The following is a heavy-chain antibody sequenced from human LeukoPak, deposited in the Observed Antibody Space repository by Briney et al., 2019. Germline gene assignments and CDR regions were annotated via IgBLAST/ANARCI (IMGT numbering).Heavy chain of an antibody. Sequence: SETLSLTCTVSGGSISSYYWSWIRQPPGTGLEWIGYIYYSGSTNYNPSLKSRVTISVDTSKNQFSLKLSSVTAADTAVYYCASLSTTMIVANWGQGTLVTVSS. CDR3: ASLSTTMIVAN. V-gene: IGHV4-59*01. D-gene: IGHD3-22*01. CDR2: IYYSGST. CDR1: GGSISSYY. J-gene: IGHJ4*02.